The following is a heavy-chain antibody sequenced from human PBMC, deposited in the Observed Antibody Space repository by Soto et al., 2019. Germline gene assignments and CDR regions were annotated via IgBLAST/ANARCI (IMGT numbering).Heavy chain of an antibody. Sequence: PSETLSLTCAVYGGSFSGYYWSWIRQPPGKGLEWIGEINHSGSTNYNPSLKSRVTISVDTSKNQFSLKLSSVTAADTAVYYCARAPGGYSSSPSGYYGMDVWGQGTTVTVS. V-gene: IGHV4-34*01. CDR3: ARAPGGYSSSPSGYYGMDV. CDR1: GGSFSGYY. D-gene: IGHD6-13*01. CDR2: INHSGST. J-gene: IGHJ6*02.